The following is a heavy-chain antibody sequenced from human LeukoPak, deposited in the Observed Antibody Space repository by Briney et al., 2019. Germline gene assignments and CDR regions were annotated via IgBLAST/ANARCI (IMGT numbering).Heavy chain of an antibody. Sequence: GGSLRLSCAASGFTFSSYGMHWVRQAPGKGLEWVAYIQYDGSNEQYADSVKGRFTISRDNAKNSLYLQMNSLRAEDTAVYYCARTASHRTMIVVVKSYYFDYWGQGTLVTVSS. J-gene: IGHJ4*02. D-gene: IGHD3-22*01. CDR2: IQYDGSNE. CDR3: ARTASHRTMIVVVKSYYFDY. CDR1: GFTFSSYG. V-gene: IGHV3-30*12.